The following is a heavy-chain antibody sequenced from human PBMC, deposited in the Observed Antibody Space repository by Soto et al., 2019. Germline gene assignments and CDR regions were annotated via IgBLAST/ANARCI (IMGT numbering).Heavy chain of an antibody. D-gene: IGHD2-15*01. CDR1: GGTFSSYA. Sequence: QVQLVQSGAEVKKPGSSVKVSCKASGGTFSSYAISWVRPAPGQGPEWMGGIIPIFGTANYAQKFQGRVTITEDEPTSTAYMELSSLRSEDTAVYYCARDPQRYCSGGSCSTEPGGFDYWGQGTLVTVSS. J-gene: IGHJ4*02. CDR2: IIPIFGTA. V-gene: IGHV1-69*12. CDR3: ARDPQRYCSGGSCSTEPGGFDY.